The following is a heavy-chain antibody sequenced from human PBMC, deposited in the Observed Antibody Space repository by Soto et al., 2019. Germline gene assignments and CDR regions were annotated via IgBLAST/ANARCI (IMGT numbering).Heavy chain of an antibody. CDR1: GFTFSSHW. V-gene: IGHV3-74*01. CDR3: ARPRSKSSSGFDI. D-gene: IGHD6-6*01. CDR2: VNEDGSGG. Sequence: EAQLAESGGGLVQPGGSLRLSCAASGFTFSSHWMHWVRQAPGQGPEGVARVNEDGSGGDYAESVKGRFTISRDNAKNTLYVEMNSLGVEDTAVYYCARPRSKSSSGFDIWGQGTMVTVSS. J-gene: IGHJ3*02.